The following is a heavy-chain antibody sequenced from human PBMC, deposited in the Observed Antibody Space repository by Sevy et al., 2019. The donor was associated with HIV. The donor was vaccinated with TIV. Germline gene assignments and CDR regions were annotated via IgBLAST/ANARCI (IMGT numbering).Heavy chain of an antibody. D-gene: IGHD4-17*01. CDR2: IKQDGSEK. Sequence: GGSLRLSCAASGFTFSSYWMSWVRQAPGKGLESVANIKQDGSEKYYVDSVKGRFTISRDNAKNSLYLQMNSLRAEDTAVYYCARIDYGAARGAFDIWGQGTMVTVSS. CDR1: GFTFSSYW. V-gene: IGHV3-7*03. J-gene: IGHJ3*02. CDR3: ARIDYGAARGAFDI.